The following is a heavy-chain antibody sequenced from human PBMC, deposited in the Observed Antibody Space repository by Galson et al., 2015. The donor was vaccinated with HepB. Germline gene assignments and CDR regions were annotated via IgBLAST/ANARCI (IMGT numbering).Heavy chain of an antibody. CDR2: ISFNGAVT. V-gene: IGHV3-30*18. CDR3: ANARPLYGSGTNGDYGMDV. Sequence: SLRLSCAASGFAFSSSAIHWVRQAPGKGLEWVAGISFNGAVTHYGDSVRGRFTISRDNSKNMIYLQMSSLRLEDTAVYMCANARPLYGSGTNGDYGMDVWGQGTSVTVSS. CDR1: GFAFSSSA. J-gene: IGHJ6*02. D-gene: IGHD3-10*01.